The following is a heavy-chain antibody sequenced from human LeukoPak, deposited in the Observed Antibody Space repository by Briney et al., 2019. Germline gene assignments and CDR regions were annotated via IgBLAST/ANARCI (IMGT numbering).Heavy chain of an antibody. Sequence: SETLSLTCTVSGGSISSSSYYWGWIRQPPGKGLEWIGSIYYSGSTYYNPSLKSRVTISVDTSKNQFSLKLSSVTAADTAVYYCARARVGTATPQVGNYYYYMDVWGKGTTVTVSS. CDR2: IYYSGST. V-gene: IGHV4-39*01. CDR3: ARARVGTATPQVGNYYYYMDV. CDR1: GGSISSSSYY. J-gene: IGHJ6*03. D-gene: IGHD5-12*01.